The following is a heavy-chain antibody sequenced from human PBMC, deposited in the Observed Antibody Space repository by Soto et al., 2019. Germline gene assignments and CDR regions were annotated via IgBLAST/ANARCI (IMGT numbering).Heavy chain of an antibody. J-gene: IGHJ4*02. CDR3: ARGYNIDY. D-gene: IGHD5-18*01. CDR1: GFSFSSYG. V-gene: IGHV3-30*03. Sequence: PGGSLRLSCAASGFSFSSYGMHWVRQAPGKGLEWVAVISHDGSETYYVDSVKGRFTISRDDAKNTLYLQMNTLRAEDTAVYFCARGYNIDYWGQGTLVTVSS. CDR2: ISHDGSET.